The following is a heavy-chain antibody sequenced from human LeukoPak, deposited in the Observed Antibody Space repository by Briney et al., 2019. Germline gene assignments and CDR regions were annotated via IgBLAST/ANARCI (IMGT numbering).Heavy chain of an antibody. CDR1: GYTFTSYY. CDR3: ARDLTVTQGWGVGYYYGMDV. D-gene: IGHD4-17*01. Sequence: VASVKVSCKASGYTFTSYYMHWVRQAPGQGLEWMGIINPSGGSTIYAQKFQGRVTMTRDTSTSTVYMDLSSLRSEDTAMYYCARDLTVTQGWGVGYYYGMDVGGQGTTVTVSS. V-gene: IGHV1-46*01. J-gene: IGHJ6*02. CDR2: INPSGGST.